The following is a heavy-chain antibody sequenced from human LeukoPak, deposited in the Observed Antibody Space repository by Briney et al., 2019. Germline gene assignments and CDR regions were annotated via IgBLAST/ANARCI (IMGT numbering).Heavy chain of an antibody. D-gene: IGHD2-2*02. CDR2: ISYDGSNK. J-gene: IGHJ6*02. CDR3: AKDFSAGVVPAAINYYYGMDV. V-gene: IGHV3-30*18. CDR1: GFTFSSYG. Sequence: PGRSLRLSCAASGFTFSSYGMHWVRQAPGKGLEWVAVISYDGSNKYYADSVKGRFTISRDNSKNTLYLQMNSLRAEDTAVYYCAKDFSAGVVPAAINYYYGMDVWGQGTTVTVSS.